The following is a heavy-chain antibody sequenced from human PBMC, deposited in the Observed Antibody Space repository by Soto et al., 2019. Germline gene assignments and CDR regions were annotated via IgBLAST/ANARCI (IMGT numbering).Heavy chain of an antibody. Sequence: ASVKVSCKVSGYTLTELSMHWVRQAPGKGLEWMGGFDPEDGETIYAQKFQGRVTMTEDTSTDTAYMELSSLRSEDTAVYYCATNPYSSGWYQNAFDIWGQGTMVTVSS. D-gene: IGHD6-19*01. J-gene: IGHJ3*02. CDR2: FDPEDGET. V-gene: IGHV1-24*01. CDR1: GYTLTELS. CDR3: ATNPYSSGWYQNAFDI.